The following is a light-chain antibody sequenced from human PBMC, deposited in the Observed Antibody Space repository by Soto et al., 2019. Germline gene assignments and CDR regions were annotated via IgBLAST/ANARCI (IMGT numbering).Light chain of an antibody. CDR3: QQYHNWPPGT. V-gene: IGKV3-15*01. CDR2: GAS. CDR1: QSVSSN. Sequence: EIVMTQSPATLSVSPGERVTLSCRASQSVSSNLAWYQQKPGQAPRLLIYGASTRATGIPARFSGGGSETEFTLTISSLQSEDFAVCYCQQYHNWPPGTFGQGTKVDIK. J-gene: IGKJ1*01.